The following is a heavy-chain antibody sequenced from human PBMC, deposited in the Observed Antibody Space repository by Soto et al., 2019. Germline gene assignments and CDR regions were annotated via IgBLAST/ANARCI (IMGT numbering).Heavy chain of an antibody. CDR2: IYPGDSYT. Sequence: EVQLVQSGAEVKKPGESLKISCKGSGYSFTSYWIGWVRQMPGKGLEWMGMIYPGDSYTNYSPSFQGHVTISADKSITTAYLQWSSLKASDTAMYYCASQVMAARGGEAVPLWGQGTMVTVSS. J-gene: IGHJ3*01. V-gene: IGHV5-51*01. CDR3: ASQVMAARGGEAVPL. CDR1: GYSFTSYW. D-gene: IGHD3-10*01.